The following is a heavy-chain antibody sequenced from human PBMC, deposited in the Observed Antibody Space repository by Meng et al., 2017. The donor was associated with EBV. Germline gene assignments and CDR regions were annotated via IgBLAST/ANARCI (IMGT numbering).Heavy chain of an antibody. Sequence: QWQLVESGAEVNKPGSSVKASFKGSGSNFNNFGICWWRQAPGQGLEWMGDITPVFGIANYAESFQGRVTISADTSTRTAYMDLSSLRSDDTAVYYCVRDLWLRIGECVWGQGTLVTVSS. CDR3: VRDLWLRIGECV. J-gene: IGHJ4*02. CDR1: GSNFNNFG. CDR2: ITPVFGIA. V-gene: IGHV1-69*17. D-gene: IGHD5-12*01.